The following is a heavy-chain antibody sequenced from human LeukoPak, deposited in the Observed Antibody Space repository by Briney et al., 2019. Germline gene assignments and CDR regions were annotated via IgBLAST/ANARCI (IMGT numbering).Heavy chain of an antibody. J-gene: IGHJ6*03. D-gene: IGHD6-19*01. CDR2: IYYSGST. Sequence: SVTLSLACTGSGVSISSYYWSWLRQPPGKGLEWIGYIYYSGSTNYNPSLKSRVTISVDTSKNQFSLKLSSVTAADTAVYYCARGLDSSGWFPYYYYYMDVWGKGTTVTASS. CDR3: ARGLDSSGWFPYYYYYMDV. V-gene: IGHV4-59*01. CDR1: GVSISSYY.